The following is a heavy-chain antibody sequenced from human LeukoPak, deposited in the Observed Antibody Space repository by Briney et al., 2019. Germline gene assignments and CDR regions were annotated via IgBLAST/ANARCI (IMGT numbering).Heavy chain of an antibody. D-gene: IGHD2-21*02. V-gene: IGHV1-18*01. J-gene: IGHJ5*02. CDR3: ARDAPLHIVVVTAKGHGWFDP. CDR1: GYTFTSYG. Sequence: GASVKVSCKASGYTFTSYGISWVRQAPGQGLEWMGWISAYNGNTNYAQKLQGRVTMTTDTSTSTAYMELRSLRSEDTAVYYCARDAPLHIVVVTAKGHGWFDPWGQGTLVTVSS. CDR2: ISAYNGNT.